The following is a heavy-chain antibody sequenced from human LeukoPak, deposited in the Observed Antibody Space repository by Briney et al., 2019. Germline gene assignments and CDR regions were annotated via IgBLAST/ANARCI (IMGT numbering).Heavy chain of an antibody. Sequence: SETLSLTCTVSGASVSSGSYYWSWIRQPPGKGLEWIGYIYYSGSTNYNPSLKSRVTISVDTSKNQFSLKLSSVTAADTAVYYCAGGSRGYTYGRGQGTLVTVSS. CDR2: IYYSGST. J-gene: IGHJ4*02. D-gene: IGHD5-18*01. CDR3: AGGSRGYTYG. CDR1: GASVSSGSYY. V-gene: IGHV4-61*01.